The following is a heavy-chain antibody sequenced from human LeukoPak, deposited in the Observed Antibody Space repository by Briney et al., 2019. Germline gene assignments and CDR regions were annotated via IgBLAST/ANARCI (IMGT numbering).Heavy chain of an antibody. Sequence: ASVRVSCKASGYTFTGYYMHWVRQAPGQGLEWMGWINPNSGGTNYAQKFQGRVTMTRDTSIRTAYMELSRLRSDDTAVYYRARMGPRSYCSSTSCYMSIWGQGTLVTVSS. CDR2: INPNSGGT. V-gene: IGHV1-2*02. J-gene: IGHJ4*02. CDR1: GYTFTGYY. D-gene: IGHD2-2*01. CDR3: ARMGPRSYCSSTSCYMSI.